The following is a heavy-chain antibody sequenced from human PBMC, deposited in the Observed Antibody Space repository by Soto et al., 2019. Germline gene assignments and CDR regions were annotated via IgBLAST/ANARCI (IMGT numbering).Heavy chain of an antibody. Sequence: SVKVSCKASGGTFSSYTISWVRQAPGQGLEWMGRIIPILGIANYAQKFQGRVTITADKSTSTAYMELSSLRSEDTAVYYCARVAAAGPTHYFDYWGQGTLVTVSS. D-gene: IGHD6-13*01. CDR3: ARVAAAGPTHYFDY. V-gene: IGHV1-69*02. J-gene: IGHJ4*02. CDR2: IIPILGIA. CDR1: GGTFSSYT.